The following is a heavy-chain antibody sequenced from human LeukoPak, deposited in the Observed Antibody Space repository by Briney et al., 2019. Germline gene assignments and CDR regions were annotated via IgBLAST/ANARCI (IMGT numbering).Heavy chain of an antibody. CDR2: IKQDGSEK. D-gene: IGHD2-21*02. CDR3: AREVPLCGGDCYSGNFDY. J-gene: IGHJ4*02. Sequence: GGSLRLSCAASGFTFSSYAMHWVRQAPGKGLEWVANIKQDGSEKYYVDSVKGRFTISRDNAKNSLYLQMNSLRAEDTAVYYCAREVPLCGGDCYSGNFDYWGQGTLVTVSS. CDR1: GFTFSSYA. V-gene: IGHV3-7*01.